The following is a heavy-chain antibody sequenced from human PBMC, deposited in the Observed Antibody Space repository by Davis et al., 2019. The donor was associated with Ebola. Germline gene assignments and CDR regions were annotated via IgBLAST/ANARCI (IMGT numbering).Heavy chain of an antibody. Sequence: GESLKISCSASGFTFSSYAMHWVRQAPGKGLEYVSAISSNRGSTYYADSVKGRFTISRDNSKNTLYLQMSSLRAEDTAVYYCVKTQFLEWSYGMDVWGQGTTVTVSS. CDR1: GFTFSSYA. D-gene: IGHD3-3*01. V-gene: IGHV3-64D*06. CDR3: VKTQFLEWSYGMDV. J-gene: IGHJ6*02. CDR2: ISSNRGST.